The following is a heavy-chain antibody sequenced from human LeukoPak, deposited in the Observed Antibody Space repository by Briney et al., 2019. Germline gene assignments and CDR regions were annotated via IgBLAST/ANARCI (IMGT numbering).Heavy chain of an antibody. J-gene: IGHJ3*02. V-gene: IGHV6-1*01. CDR3: ARDLSGNLDSPDGFDI. CDR2: TYYRTKWSS. Sequence: SQTLSLTCAISGDTVSSNRAAWNWVRQSPSRGLEWLGRTYYRTKWSSDFSPFLKGRIGINPDTSKNQVSLNLYSVTPEDTAIYYCARDLSGNLDSPDGFDIWGQGTLVTVSS. D-gene: IGHD2/OR15-2a*01. CDR1: GDTVSSNRAA.